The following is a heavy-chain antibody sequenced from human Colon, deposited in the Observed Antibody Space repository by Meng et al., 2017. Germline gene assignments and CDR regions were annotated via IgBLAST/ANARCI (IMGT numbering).Heavy chain of an antibody. CDR3: ARGRHGYYDFWSGSQHYYYGMDV. J-gene: IGHJ6*02. CDR1: GGSFSGYY. D-gene: IGHD3-3*01. V-gene: IGHV4-34*01. CDR2: INHSGST. Sequence: SETLSLTCAVYGGSFSGYYWSWIRQPPGKGLEWIGDINHSGSTNYNPSLKSRVTISVDTSKNQFSLKLSSVTAAETAVYYCARGRHGYYDFWSGSQHYYYGMDVWGQGTTVTVSS.